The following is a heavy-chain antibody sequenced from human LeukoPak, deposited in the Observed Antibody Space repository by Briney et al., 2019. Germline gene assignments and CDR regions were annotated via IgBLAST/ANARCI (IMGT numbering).Heavy chain of an antibody. CDR3: AKGTSTYSSGWYGRDY. CDR1: GFTFSSYG. Sequence: PGGSLRLSCAASGFTFSSYGMHWVRQAPGKGLEWVAVISYDGSNKYYADSVKGRFTISRDNSKNTLYLQMNSLRAEDTAVYYCAKGTSTYSSGWYGRDYWGQGTLVTVSS. V-gene: IGHV3-30*18. J-gene: IGHJ4*02. D-gene: IGHD6-19*01. CDR2: ISYDGSNK.